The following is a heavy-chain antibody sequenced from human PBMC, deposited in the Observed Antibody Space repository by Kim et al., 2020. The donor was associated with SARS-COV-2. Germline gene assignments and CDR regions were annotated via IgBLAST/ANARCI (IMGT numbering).Heavy chain of an antibody. CDR1: GFTFSSYS. J-gene: IGHJ3*02. V-gene: IGHV3-48*02. Sequence: GGSLRLSCAASGFTFSSYSMNWVRQAPGKGLEWVSYISSSSSTIYYADSVKGRFTISRDNAKNSLYLQMNSLRDEDTAVYYCAIEDYYYDSSGYSDAFDIWGQGTMVTVSS. D-gene: IGHD3-22*01. CDR3: AIEDYYYDSSGYSDAFDI. CDR2: ISSSSSTI.